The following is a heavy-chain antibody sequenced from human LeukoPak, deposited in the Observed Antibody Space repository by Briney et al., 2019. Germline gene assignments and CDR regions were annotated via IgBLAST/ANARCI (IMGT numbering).Heavy chain of an antibody. CDR2: ISYDGSNK. Sequence: GRSLRLSCAASGFTFSSYAMHWVRQAPGKGLEWVAVISYDGSNKYYADSVKGRFTISRDNSKNTLYLQMNSLRAEDTAVYYCARAPYYYDSGDAFDIWGQGTMVTVSS. V-gene: IGHV3-30*04. CDR3: ARAPYYYDSGDAFDI. D-gene: IGHD3-22*01. CDR1: GFTFSSYA. J-gene: IGHJ3*02.